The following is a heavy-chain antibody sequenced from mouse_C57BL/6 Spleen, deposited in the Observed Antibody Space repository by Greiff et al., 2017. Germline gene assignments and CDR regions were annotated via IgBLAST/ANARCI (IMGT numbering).Heavy chain of an antibody. J-gene: IGHJ3*01. D-gene: IGHD1-1*01. CDR3: ARTDYGSSYVAY. CDR2: IDPSDSET. V-gene: IGHV1-52*01. Sequence: VQLQQPGAELVRPGSSVKLSCKASGYTFTSYWMHWVKQRPIQGLEWIGNIDPSDSETHYNQKFKDKATLTVDKSSSTAYMQLSSLTSEDSAVYYCARTDYGSSYVAYWGQGTLVTVSA. CDR1: GYTFTSYW.